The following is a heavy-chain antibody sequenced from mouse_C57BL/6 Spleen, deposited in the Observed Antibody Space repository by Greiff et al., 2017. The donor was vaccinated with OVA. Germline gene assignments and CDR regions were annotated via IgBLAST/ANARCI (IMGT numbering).Heavy chain of an antibody. CDR2: IWSDGST. D-gene: IGHD2-1*01. V-gene: IGHV2-6-1*01. Sequence: VQRVESGPGLVAPSQSLSITCTVSGFSLTSYGVHWVRQPPGKGLEWLVVIWSDGSTTYHSALKSRLIISKDNSKSQVFLKMNSLQTDDTAMYYCARQGNYGPYAMDYWGQGTSVTVSS. CDR3: ARQGNYGPYAMDY. J-gene: IGHJ4*01. CDR1: GFSLTSYG.